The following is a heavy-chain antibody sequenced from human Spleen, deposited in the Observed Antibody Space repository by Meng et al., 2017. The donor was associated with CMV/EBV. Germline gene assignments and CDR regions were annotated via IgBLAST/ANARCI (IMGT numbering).Heavy chain of an antibody. CDR2: INPSGGST. CDR3: ARARALEWLEALPDAFNI. Sequence: ASVKVSCKASGYTFTNYYMHWVRQAPGQGLEWMGIINPSGGSTSYAQKFQGRVTMTRDTSTSTVYMELSSLRSEDTAVYYCARARALEWLEALPDAFNIWGQGTMVTVSS. J-gene: IGHJ3*02. V-gene: IGHV1-46*01. D-gene: IGHD3-3*01. CDR1: GYTFTNYY.